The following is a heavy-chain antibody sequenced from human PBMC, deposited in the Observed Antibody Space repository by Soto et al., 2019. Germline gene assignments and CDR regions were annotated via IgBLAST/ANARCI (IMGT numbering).Heavy chain of an antibody. Sequence: QVQLVQSGAEVKKPGASVKVSCRASGYTFTNYYIHWVRQAPGQGLEWLAIFNPTSGSTNYAQEFQGRVSLTMDTSTSTVYMELSVLRSEDTAMFYCARDLAAGDHWGQGTLVTVSS. J-gene: IGHJ4*02. D-gene: IGHD6-13*01. CDR2: FNPTSGST. CDR3: ARDLAAGDH. CDR1: GYTFTNYY. V-gene: IGHV1-46*01.